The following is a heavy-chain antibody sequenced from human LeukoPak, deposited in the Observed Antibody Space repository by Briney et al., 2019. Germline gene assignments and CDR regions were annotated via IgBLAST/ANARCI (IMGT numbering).Heavy chain of an antibody. CDR3: AKSSSVRRRYYYDSSGYPALVDY. CDR2: IRYDGSNK. CDR1: GFTFSSYG. V-gene: IGHV3-30*02. Sequence: PGGSLRLSCAASGFTFSSYGMHWVRQAPGKGLEWVAFIRYDGSNKYYADSVKGRFTISRDNSKNTLYLQMNSLRAEDTAVYYCAKSSSVRRRYYYDSSGYPALVDYWGQGTLVTVSS. D-gene: IGHD3-22*01. J-gene: IGHJ4*02.